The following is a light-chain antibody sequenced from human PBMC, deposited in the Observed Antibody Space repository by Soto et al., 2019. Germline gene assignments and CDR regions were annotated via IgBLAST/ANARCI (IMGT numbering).Light chain of an antibody. V-gene: IGLV2-11*01. CDR1: NSDVGGYNF. Sequence: QSVLTQPRSVSGSPGQSVTISCTGTNSDVGGYNFVSWYQQLPGKAPKLMISAVSQRPSGVPDRFSGSKSGNTASLTISGLQADDEADYFCCSYTSTTTLVFGSGTKVTVL. CDR3: CSYTSTTTLV. CDR2: AVS. J-gene: IGLJ1*01.